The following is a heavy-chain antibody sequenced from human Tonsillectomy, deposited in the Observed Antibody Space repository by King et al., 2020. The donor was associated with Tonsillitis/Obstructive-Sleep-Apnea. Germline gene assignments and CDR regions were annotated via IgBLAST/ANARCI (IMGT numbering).Heavy chain of an antibody. CDR2: ISGSGGST. D-gene: IGHD3-16*01. CDR1: GYTFSSYA. CDR3: AKDPPRGGVTGGRAFEI. J-gene: IGHJ3*02. Sequence: VQLVESGGGLVQPGGSLRPSCAASGYTFSSYAMSWVRQAPGKGMEWVSGISGSGGSTYYADSVKGRFTISRDNSKNTLYLQMNNLRPEDTAVYYCAKDPPRGGVTGGRAFEIWGQGTIVTVAS. V-gene: IGHV3-23*04.